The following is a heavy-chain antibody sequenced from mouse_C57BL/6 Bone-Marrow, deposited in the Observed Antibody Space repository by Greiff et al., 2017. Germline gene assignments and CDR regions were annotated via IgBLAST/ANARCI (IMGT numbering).Heavy chain of an antibody. Sequence: VQRVESGAELARPGASVKLSCKASGYTFTSYGISWVKQRTGQGLEWIGEIYPRSGNTYYNEKFKGKATLTADKSSSTAYMELRSLTSEDSAVYFCATDYYGSSYWWYFDVWGTGTTVTVSS. CDR3: ATDYYGSSYWWYFDV. CDR2: IYPRSGNT. CDR1: GYTFTSYG. V-gene: IGHV1-81*01. J-gene: IGHJ1*03. D-gene: IGHD1-1*01.